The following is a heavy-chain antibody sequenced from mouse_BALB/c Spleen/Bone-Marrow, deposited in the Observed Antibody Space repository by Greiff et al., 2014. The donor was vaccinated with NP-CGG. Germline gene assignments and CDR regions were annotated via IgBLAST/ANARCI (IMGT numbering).Heavy chain of an antibody. CDR3: ARRAARATGFAY. J-gene: IGHJ3*01. Sequence: VQLQQPGAELVKPGASVKLSCTASGFNIKDTYMHWVKQRPEQGLEWIGRIDPANGNTEYDPKFQGKATITADTSSNTAYLQLSSLTSEDTAVYYCARRAARATGFAYWGQGTLVTVSA. CDR1: GFNIKDTY. CDR2: IDPANGNT. D-gene: IGHD3-1*01. V-gene: IGHV14-3*02.